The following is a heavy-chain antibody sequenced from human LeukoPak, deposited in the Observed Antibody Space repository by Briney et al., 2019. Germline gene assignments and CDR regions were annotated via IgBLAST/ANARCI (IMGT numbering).Heavy chain of an antibody. CDR2: IYPGDSDT. J-gene: IGHJ4*02. CDR3: AREYSSSWLYYFDY. Sequence: GESLKISCKGSGYTFTDYWIGWVRQMPGKGLEWMGIIYPGDSDTRYSPSFQGQVTLSADKSISTAYLQWSSLKASDTAMYYCAREYSSSWLYYFDYWGQGTLVTVSS. D-gene: IGHD6-13*01. V-gene: IGHV5-51*01. CDR1: GYTFTDYW.